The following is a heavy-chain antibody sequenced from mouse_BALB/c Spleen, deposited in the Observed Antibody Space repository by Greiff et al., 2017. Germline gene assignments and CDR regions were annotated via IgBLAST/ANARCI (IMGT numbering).Heavy chain of an antibody. J-gene: IGHJ3*01. CDR2: ISYSGST. V-gene: IGHV3-2*02. Sequence: EVQLKESGPGLVKPSQSLSLTCTVTGYSITSDYAWNWIRQFPGNKLEWMGYISYSGSTSYNPSLKSRISITRDTSKNQFFLQLNSVTTEDTATYYCARSGPHYYGNLRFAYWGQGTLVTVSA. D-gene: IGHD2-1*01. CDR3: ARSGPHYYGNLRFAY. CDR1: GYSITSDYA.